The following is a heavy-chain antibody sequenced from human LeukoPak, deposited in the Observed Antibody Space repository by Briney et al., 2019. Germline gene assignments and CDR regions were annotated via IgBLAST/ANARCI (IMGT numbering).Heavy chain of an antibody. CDR2: IYYSGST. Sequence: KPSETLSLTCTVSGGSISSSSYYWGWIRQPPGKGLEWIGSIYYSGSTYYNPSLKSRVTISVDTSKNQFSLKLSSVTAADTAVYYCASLPKRAAVYYYYMDVWGKGTTVTVSS. CDR3: ASLPKRAAVYYYYMDV. J-gene: IGHJ6*03. CDR1: GGSISSSSYY. D-gene: IGHD2-15*01. V-gene: IGHV4-39*01.